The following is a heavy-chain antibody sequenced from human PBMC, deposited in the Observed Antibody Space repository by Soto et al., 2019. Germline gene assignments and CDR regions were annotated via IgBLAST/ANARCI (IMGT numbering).Heavy chain of an antibody. J-gene: IGHJ4*02. CDR1: GFRFSDDY. Sequence: QGQLVESGGGLVKPGESLSLSCVTSGFRFSDDYMAWIRQAPGKGLEWVSYIIGTSTYTNYVDSVRGRFTISRDNAKSTLYLQMNNLRVEDTAMYYCARQVRQPREWGQGTLVTVSA. V-gene: IGHV3-11*05. CDR2: IIGTSTYT. D-gene: IGHD1-26*01. CDR3: ARQVRQPRE.